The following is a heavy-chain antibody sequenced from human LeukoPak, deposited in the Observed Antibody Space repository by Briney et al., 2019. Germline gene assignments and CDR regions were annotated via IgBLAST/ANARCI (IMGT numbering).Heavy chain of an antibody. D-gene: IGHD3-10*01. Sequence: GGSLRLSCAASGFTFSNAWMSWVRQAPGKGLEWVGRIKSKTDGGTTDYAAPVKGRFTISRDDSKNTLYLQMNSLKTEDTAVYYCARVESGSGSYRAPYWYFDLWGRGTLVTVSS. J-gene: IGHJ2*01. CDR1: GFTFSNAW. CDR2: IKSKTDGGTT. CDR3: ARVESGSGSYRAPYWYFDL. V-gene: IGHV3-15*01.